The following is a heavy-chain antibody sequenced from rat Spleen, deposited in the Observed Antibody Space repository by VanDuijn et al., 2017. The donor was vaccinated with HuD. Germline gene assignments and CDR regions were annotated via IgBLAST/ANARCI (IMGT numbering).Heavy chain of an antibody. Sequence: EVQLVESGGVLVQPGRSMKLSCAASGFTFSDYYMAWVRQAPKKGLEWVASISYDGSSTYYRDSVKGRFTISRDNAKSTLYLQMDSLRSEDTATYYCARQEATLFDYWGQGVMVTVSS. J-gene: IGHJ2*01. CDR1: GFTFSDYY. CDR2: ISYDGSST. D-gene: IGHD3-4*01. CDR3: ARQEATLFDY. V-gene: IGHV5-22*01.